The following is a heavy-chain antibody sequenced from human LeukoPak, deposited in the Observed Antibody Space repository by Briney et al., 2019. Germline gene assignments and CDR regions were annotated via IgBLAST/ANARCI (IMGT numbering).Heavy chain of an antibody. CDR1: GFTFSSYA. CDR3: SKAGRSSSYFDC. D-gene: IGHD6-6*01. Sequence: GGSLRLSCAASGFTFSSYAMRWVRQAPGKGLEWVSAISCSGGSTYYADSVKGRFTISRDNSKNTLYLQMNSLRAEDTAVYYGSKAGRSSSYFDCLGEATMATVSS. V-gene: IGHV3-23*01. J-gene: IGHJ4*02. CDR2: ISCSGGST.